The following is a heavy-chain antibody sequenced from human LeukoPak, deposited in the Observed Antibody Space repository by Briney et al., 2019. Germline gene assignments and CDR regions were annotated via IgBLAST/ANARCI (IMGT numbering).Heavy chain of an antibody. V-gene: IGHV4-31*02. J-gene: IGHJ4*02. CDR3: ARAGYDSSGYSTYYFDY. D-gene: IGHD3-22*01. Sequence: WGWXXXXPXXGLXWIGYIYYSGSPYYNPSLKSRVTISIDTSKNQFSLKLSSVTAADTAVYYCARAGYDSSGYSTYYFDYWGQGTLVTVSS. CDR2: IYYSGSP.